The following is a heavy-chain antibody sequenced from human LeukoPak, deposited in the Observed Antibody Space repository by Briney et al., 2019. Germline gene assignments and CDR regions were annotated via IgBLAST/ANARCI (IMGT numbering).Heavy chain of an antibody. Sequence: GGSLRLSCAASGITFSSYWMHWVRQAPGKGLVWVSRINSDGSSTSYADSVKGRFTISGDNARNTLYLQMNSLRAEDTAVYYCGRIIAAAGTPDWGQGTLVTVSS. CDR2: INSDGSST. CDR3: GRIIAAAGTPD. V-gene: IGHV3-74*01. CDR1: GITFSSYW. D-gene: IGHD6-13*01. J-gene: IGHJ4*02.